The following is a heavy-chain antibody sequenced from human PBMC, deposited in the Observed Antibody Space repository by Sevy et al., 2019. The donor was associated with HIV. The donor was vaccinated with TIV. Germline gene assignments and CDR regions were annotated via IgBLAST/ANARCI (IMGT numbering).Heavy chain of an antibody. J-gene: IGHJ4*02. Sequence: GGSLRLSCAPSGFTFSSYWMSWVRQAPGKGLEWVANIRHGGGEKYYVDSVKGRFTISRDNAKNSLYLQMDSLRVEDTAVYYCARAIAVGGSGFDSWGQGALVTVSS. CDR3: ARAIAVGGSGFDS. CDR1: GFTFSSYW. D-gene: IGHD6-19*01. V-gene: IGHV3-7*04. CDR2: IRHGGGEK.